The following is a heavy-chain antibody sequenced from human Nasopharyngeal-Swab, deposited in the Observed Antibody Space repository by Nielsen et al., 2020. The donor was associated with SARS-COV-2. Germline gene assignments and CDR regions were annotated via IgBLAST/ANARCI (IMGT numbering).Heavy chain of an antibody. J-gene: IGHJ3*02. CDR2: IYYSGST. CDR3: ARVTVLWFGELLYPDAFDI. CDR1: GASISSYY. Sequence: SETLSLTCTVSGASISSYYWSWIRQPPGKGLEWIGYIYYSGSTYYNPSLKSRVTISVDTSKNQFSLKLSSVTAADTAVYYCARVTVLWFGELLYPDAFDIWGQGTMVTVSS. V-gene: IGHV4-59*08. D-gene: IGHD3-10*01.